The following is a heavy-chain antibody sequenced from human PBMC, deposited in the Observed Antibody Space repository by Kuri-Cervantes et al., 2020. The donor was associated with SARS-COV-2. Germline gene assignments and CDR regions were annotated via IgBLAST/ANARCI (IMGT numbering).Heavy chain of an antibody. CDR3: ARDAFDI. CDR2: INHSGST. Sequence: SQTLSLTCAVYGGSFSGYYWSWIRKPPGKGLEWIGEINHSGSTNYNPSLKSRVTISVDTSKNQFSLKLSSVTAADTAVYYCARDAFDIWGQGTMVTVSS. J-gene: IGHJ3*02. V-gene: IGHV4-34*01. CDR1: GGSFSGYY.